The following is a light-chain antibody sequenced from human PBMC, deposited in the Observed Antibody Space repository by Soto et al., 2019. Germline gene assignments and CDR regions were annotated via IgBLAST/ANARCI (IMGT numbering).Light chain of an antibody. J-gene: IGLJ1*01. Sequence: SALPQPASVSWSPRQSITISCTVTSSDIGAYNSVSWYQQHPHKAPQVIIYKGTQRPSGVSNRFSGSTSGNVASLTISGLQADDEADYFCCSSTPESTYVCGTGTKVTVL. CDR2: KGT. CDR1: SSDIGAYNS. CDR3: CSSTPESTYV. V-gene: IGLV2-23*01.